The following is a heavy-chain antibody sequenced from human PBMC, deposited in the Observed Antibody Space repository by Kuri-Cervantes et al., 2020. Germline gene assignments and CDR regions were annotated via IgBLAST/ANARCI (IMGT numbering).Heavy chain of an antibody. CDR1: GFTFSSYG. CDR3: ARMTAKIYQPLLH. V-gene: IGHV3-30*03. Sequence: GGSLRLSCAASGFTFSSYGMHWVRQAPGKGLEWVAVISYDGSNKYYADSVKGRFTISRDNSKNTLYLQMNSLRAEDTAVYYCARMTAKIYQPLLHWGQGTLVTVSS. CDR2: ISYDGSNK. D-gene: IGHD2-21*02. J-gene: IGHJ4*02.